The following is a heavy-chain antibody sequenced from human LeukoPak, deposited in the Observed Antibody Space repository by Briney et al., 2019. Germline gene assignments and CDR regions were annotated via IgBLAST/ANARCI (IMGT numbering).Heavy chain of an antibody. J-gene: IGHJ6*03. D-gene: IGHD3-16*01. Sequence: GGSLRLSCATSGFSFNRCGMNWVRHPPGKGLEWVSYISPRSETIYYAESVKGRFTVSRDDSKDSLYLQMHTLRAEDTAVYYCARIDGPTVFTYYMDLWGKGTTVTVAS. CDR2: ISPRSETI. CDR3: ARIDGPTVFTYYMDL. V-gene: IGHV3-48*04. CDR1: GFSFNRCG.